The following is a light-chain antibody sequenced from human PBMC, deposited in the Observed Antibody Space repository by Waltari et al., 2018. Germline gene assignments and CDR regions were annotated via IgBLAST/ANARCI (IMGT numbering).Light chain of an antibody. Sequence: EIVLTQSPDTLSLSPGERATLSCRASQTVSSFLAWYQHKPGQAPRLLIYDASNRASGIPARFSGSGSGTDFTLTISSLEPEDFALYYCQQRSDWPLTFGGGTKVEI. CDR3: QQRSDWPLT. J-gene: IGKJ4*01. V-gene: IGKV3-11*01. CDR1: QTVSSF. CDR2: DAS.